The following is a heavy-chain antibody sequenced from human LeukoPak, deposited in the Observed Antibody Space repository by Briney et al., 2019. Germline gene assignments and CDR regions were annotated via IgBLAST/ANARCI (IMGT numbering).Heavy chain of an antibody. CDR1: GFTFSSYS. Sequence: GGSLRLSCAASGFTFSSYSMNWVRQAPGKGLEWVAVISYDGSNKYYADSVKGRFTISRDNSKNTLYLQMNSLRAEDTAVYYCARATTVARGGFDPWGQGTLVTVSS. D-gene: IGHD4-17*01. CDR2: ISYDGSNK. V-gene: IGHV3-30*03. CDR3: ARATTVARGGFDP. J-gene: IGHJ5*02.